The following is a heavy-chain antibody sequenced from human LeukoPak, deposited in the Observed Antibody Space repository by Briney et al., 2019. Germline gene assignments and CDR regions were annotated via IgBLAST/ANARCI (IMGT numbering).Heavy chain of an antibody. D-gene: IGHD3-10*01. J-gene: IGHJ5*02. CDR1: GYSFTTYW. CDR2: ISPDDSYS. V-gene: IGHV5-51*01. Sequence: GESLKICCETAGYSFTTYWIGCVRQMPGTVLEWVGAISPDDSYSRYSPSFQGQVVISADRSIRTAYLQWNSLKTSDTAMYYCVRQRGSSGTINHFDPWGQGTLVTVSS. CDR3: VRQRGSSGTINHFDP.